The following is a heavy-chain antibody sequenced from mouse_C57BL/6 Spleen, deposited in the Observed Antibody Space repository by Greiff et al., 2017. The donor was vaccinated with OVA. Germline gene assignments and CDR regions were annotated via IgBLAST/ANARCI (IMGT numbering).Heavy chain of an antibody. J-gene: IGHJ4*01. CDR1: GYAFSSSW. V-gene: IGHV1-82*01. D-gene: IGHD3-2*02. Sequence: QVQLQQSGPELVKPGASVKISCKASGYAFSSSWMNWVKQRPGKGLEWIGRIYPGDGDTNYNGKFKGKATLTADKSSSTAYMQLSSLTSEDSAVYFCARERAAQASWDYWGQGTSVTVSS. CDR3: ARERAAQASWDY. CDR2: IYPGDGDT.